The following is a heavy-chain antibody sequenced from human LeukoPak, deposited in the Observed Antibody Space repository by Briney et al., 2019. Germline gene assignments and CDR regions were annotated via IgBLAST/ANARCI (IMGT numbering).Heavy chain of an antibody. V-gene: IGHV1-2*02. CDR1: GYTFTGYY. J-gene: IGHJ4*02. CDR2: INPNSGGT. CDR3: ARAWYYYDSSGPTLLDY. D-gene: IGHD3-22*01. Sequence: ASVKVSCKASGYTFTGYYMHWVRQAPGQGLEWMGWINPNSGGTNYAQKFQGRVTMTRDTSISTAYMELSRLRSDDTAVYYCARAWYYYDSSGPTLLDYWGQGTLVTVSS.